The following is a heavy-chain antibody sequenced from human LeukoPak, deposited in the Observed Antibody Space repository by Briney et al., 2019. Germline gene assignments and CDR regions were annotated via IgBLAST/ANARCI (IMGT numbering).Heavy chain of an antibody. CDR2: INPNSGGT. CDR1: GYTFTGYY. D-gene: IGHD6-13*01. CDR3: ARDHSSSWYPDY. J-gene: IGHJ4*02. Sequence: ASVKVSCKASGYTFTGYYMHWVRQAPGQGLEWMGWINPNSGGTNYAQKFQGRVTMTRDTSISTAYMELNRLRSDDTAVYYCARDHSSSWYPDYWGQGTLVTVSS. V-gene: IGHV1-2*02.